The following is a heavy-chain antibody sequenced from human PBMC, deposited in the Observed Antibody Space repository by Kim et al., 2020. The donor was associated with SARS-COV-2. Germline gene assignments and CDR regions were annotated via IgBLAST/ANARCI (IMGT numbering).Heavy chain of an antibody. J-gene: IGHJ4*02. Sequence: ASVKVSCKASGYTFTSYGISWVRQAPGQGLEWMGWISAYNGNTNYAQKLQGRVTMTTDTSTSTAYMELRSLRSDDTAVYYCAGGYCTNGVCFLDYWGQGTLVTVSS. D-gene: IGHD2-8*01. V-gene: IGHV1-18*01. CDR1: GYTFTSYG. CDR3: AGGYCTNGVCFLDY. CDR2: ISAYNGNT.